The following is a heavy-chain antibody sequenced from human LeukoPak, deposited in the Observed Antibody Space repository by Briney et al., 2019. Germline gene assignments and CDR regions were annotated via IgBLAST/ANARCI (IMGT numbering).Heavy chain of an antibody. V-gene: IGHV4-59*08. D-gene: IGHD2-2*01. CDR2: VYYSGST. J-gene: IGHJ5*01. Sequence: SETLSLTCSVSGDSFSNYYWTWIRQPPGEGLEWIGYVYYSGSTNYNPSLKTRLHLSVDTSKNRFSLKLSSVTAADTAVYYCASSPRLTTSWFLFDSWGHGTLVTVSS. CDR1: GDSFSNYY. CDR3: ASSPRLTTSWFLFDS.